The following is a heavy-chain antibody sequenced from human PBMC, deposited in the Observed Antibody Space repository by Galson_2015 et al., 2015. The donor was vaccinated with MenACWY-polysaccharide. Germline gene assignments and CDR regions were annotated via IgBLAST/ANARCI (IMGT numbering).Heavy chain of an antibody. CDR2: IRYDGSNK. J-gene: IGHJ5*02. CDR1: GFTFSSYG. D-gene: IGHD3-22*01. Sequence: SLRLSCAASGFTFSSYGMHWVRQAPGKGLEWVAFIRYDGSNKYYADSEKGRFTISRDNSKNTLYLQMNSLRAEDTAVYYCAKGGHYYDSSGPGPSWFDPWGQGTLVTVSS. CDR3: AKGGHYYDSSGPGPSWFDP. V-gene: IGHV3-30*02.